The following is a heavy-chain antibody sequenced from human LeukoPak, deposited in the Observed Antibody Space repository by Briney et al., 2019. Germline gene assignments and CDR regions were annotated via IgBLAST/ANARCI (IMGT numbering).Heavy chain of an antibody. CDR3: VRNSCTITSCSQSDAFDI. Sequence: GGSLRLSCAASGFSFSSYSMNWVRQAPGKGLEWVPSISGSSNYIYYADSVKGRFTVSRDNAMKSLYLQMDSLRAEDTAVYYCVRNSCTITSCSQSDAFDIWGQGTMVTVSS. CDR2: ISGSSNYI. CDR1: GFSFSSYS. D-gene: IGHD2-2*01. V-gene: IGHV3-21*01. J-gene: IGHJ3*02.